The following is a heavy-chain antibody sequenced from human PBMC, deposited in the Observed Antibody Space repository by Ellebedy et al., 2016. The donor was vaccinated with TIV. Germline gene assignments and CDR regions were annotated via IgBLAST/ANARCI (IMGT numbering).Heavy chain of an antibody. CDR2: IPSGGGDI. D-gene: IGHD1-1*01. J-gene: IGHJ5*02. V-gene: IGHV3-11*01. CDR3: GTGRHYLGS. Sequence: GGSLRLXCTGFGFTFSDHSLSWVRQAPGRGLEWVSYIPSGGGDIFYADSVKGRFVISRDNAKDSLYLQMNILRAEDTALYFCGTGRHYLGSWGQGALVTVSS. CDR1: GFTFSDHS.